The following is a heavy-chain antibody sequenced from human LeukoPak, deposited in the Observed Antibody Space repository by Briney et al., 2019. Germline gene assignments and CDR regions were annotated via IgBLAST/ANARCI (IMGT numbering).Heavy chain of an antibody. V-gene: IGHV4-59*01. CDR1: GGSISSYY. Sequence: SETLSLTCTVSGGSISSYYWSWIRQPPGKGLEWIGYIYYSGSTNYNPSLKSRVTISVDTSRNQFSLKLSSVTAADTAVYYCARASRDFWSGSKGYLDYWGQGTLVTVSS. D-gene: IGHD3-3*01. CDR2: IYYSGST. J-gene: IGHJ4*02. CDR3: ARASRDFWSGSKGYLDY.